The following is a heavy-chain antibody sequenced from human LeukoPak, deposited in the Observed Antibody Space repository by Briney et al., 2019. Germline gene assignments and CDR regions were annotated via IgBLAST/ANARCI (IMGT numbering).Heavy chain of an antibody. Sequence: GGSLRLSCAASRFTFSSYAMSWVRQAPGKGLEWVSAISGSGVSTYYADSVKGRFTISRDNSKNTLYLQMNSLRAEDTAVYYCARGTLRAFSSGWSPFDYWGQGTLVTVSS. CDR3: ARGTLRAFSSGWSPFDY. D-gene: IGHD6-19*01. V-gene: IGHV3-23*01. CDR2: ISGSGVST. J-gene: IGHJ4*02. CDR1: RFTFSSYA.